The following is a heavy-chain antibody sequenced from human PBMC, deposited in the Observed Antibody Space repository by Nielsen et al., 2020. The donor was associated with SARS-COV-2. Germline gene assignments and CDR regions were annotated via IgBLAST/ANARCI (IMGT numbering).Heavy chain of an antibody. Sequence: WIRQPPGKGLEWVSSISSSSSYIYYADSVKGRFTISRDNAKNSLYLQMNSLRAEDTAVYYCARTADDSSGYYHYYYGMDVWGQGTTVTVS. J-gene: IGHJ6*02. CDR3: ARTADDSSGYYHYYYGMDV. CDR2: ISSSSSYI. V-gene: IGHV3-21*01. D-gene: IGHD3-22*01.